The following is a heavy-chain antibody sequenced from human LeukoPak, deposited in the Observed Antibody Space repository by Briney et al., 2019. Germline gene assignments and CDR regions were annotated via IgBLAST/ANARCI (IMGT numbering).Heavy chain of an antibody. D-gene: IGHD4-17*01. Sequence: LGESLKISCKGSGYSFTSYWIGWVRQMPGKGLEWMGIIYPGDSNTTYSPSFQGQVTISADKSISTAYLQWSSLKASDTAMYYCARVSASGYGDLSFDYWGQGTLVTVSS. CDR3: ARVSASGYGDLSFDY. V-gene: IGHV5-51*01. J-gene: IGHJ4*02. CDR1: GYSFTSYW. CDR2: IYPGDSNT.